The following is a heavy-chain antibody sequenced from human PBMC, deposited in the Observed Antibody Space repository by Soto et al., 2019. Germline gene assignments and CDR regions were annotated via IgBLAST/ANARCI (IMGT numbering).Heavy chain of an antibody. CDR1: GYSFNTYW. V-gene: IGHV5-51*01. Sequence: PGESLKISCKASGYSFNTYWIGWVRQLPGKGLEWMGIIYPGDSDTRYSPSFQGQVTISADKSISTAYLQWSSLKASDTAMYYCARTSAAGKYYYGMDVWGQGTTVTVSS. D-gene: IGHD6-13*01. CDR3: ARTSAAGKYYYGMDV. CDR2: IYPGDSDT. J-gene: IGHJ6*02.